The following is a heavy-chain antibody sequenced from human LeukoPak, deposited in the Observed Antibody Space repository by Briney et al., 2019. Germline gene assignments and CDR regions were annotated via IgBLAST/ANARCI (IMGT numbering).Heavy chain of an antibody. CDR2: IYWDDDK. D-gene: IGHD7-27*01. J-gene: IGHJ3*01. CDR3: ARIKIPLTGDAFDF. CDR1: GFSLSTLGVG. Sequence: SGPTLVNPTQPLTLTCTFSGFSLSTLGVGVGWIRQPPGKALEWLALIYWDDDKRYSPSLKSMLTITKDTSKNQVVLTMTNLDPVDTATYYCARIKIPLTGDAFDFWGQGTMVTVSS. V-gene: IGHV2-5*02.